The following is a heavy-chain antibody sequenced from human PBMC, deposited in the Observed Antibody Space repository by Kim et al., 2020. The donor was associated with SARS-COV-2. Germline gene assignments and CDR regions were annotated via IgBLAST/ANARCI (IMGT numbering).Heavy chain of an antibody. CDR1: GGSISSYY. Sequence: SETLSLTCTVSGGSISSYYWSWIRQPPGKGLEWIGYIYYSGSTNYNPSLKSRVTISVDTSKNQFSLKLSSVTAADTAVYYCAKGAGYSSSWYRSDWFDPWGQGTLFTVSS. V-gene: IGHV4-59*01. CDR2: IYYSGST. J-gene: IGHJ5*02. D-gene: IGHD6-13*01. CDR3: AKGAGYSSSWYRSDWFDP.